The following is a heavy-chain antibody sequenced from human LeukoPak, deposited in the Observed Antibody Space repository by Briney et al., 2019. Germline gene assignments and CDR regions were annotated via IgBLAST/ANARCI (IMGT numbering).Heavy chain of an antibody. Sequence: GGSLRLSCAASGFTFSSFSIHWVRQPPGKGLVWISRINNDGRSKFADSVEGRFTSSRDNTRNILYLEMNSLRVEDTAVYYCARDLNWLLFDYWGQGALVTVSS. J-gene: IGHJ4*02. V-gene: IGHV3-74*03. CDR2: INNDGRS. CDR3: ARDLNWLLFDY. D-gene: IGHD3/OR15-3a*01. CDR1: GFTFSSFS.